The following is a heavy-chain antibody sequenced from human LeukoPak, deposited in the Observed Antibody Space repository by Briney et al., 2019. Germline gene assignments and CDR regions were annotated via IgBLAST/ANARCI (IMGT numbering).Heavy chain of an antibody. D-gene: IGHD1-1*01. CDR1: GYTFTSYY. CDR2: INPSGGST. CDR3: ARDPTGPTGAFDI. J-gene: IGHJ3*02. V-gene: IGHV1-46*01. Sequence: ASVKLSCKASGYTFTSYYIHWVRQAPGQGLEWTGIINPSGGSTTYAQKFQGRVTMTRDTSTSTVYMELSSLRSEDTAVYYCARDPTGPTGAFDIWGQGTMVTVSS.